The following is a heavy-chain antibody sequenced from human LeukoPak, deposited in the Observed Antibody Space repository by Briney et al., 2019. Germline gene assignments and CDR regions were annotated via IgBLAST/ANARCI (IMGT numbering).Heavy chain of an antibody. J-gene: IGHJ4*02. CDR1: GFFFSNYD. V-gene: IGHV3-23*01. Sequence: QTGGSLRLSCAASGFFFSNYDMNWVRQAPGKGLEWVSGLSSSGGSTFYADSVKGRFTISRDNSKNTAYLQMNSLRGEDTAIYYCARGVTVTTDFWGQGTLVTVSS. D-gene: IGHD4-17*01. CDR3: ARGVTVTTDF. CDR2: LSSSGGST.